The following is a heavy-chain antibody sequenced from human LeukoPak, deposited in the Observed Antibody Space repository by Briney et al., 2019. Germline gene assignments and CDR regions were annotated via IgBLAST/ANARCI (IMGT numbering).Heavy chain of an antibody. Sequence: SVKVSCKASGGTFSSYAISWVRQAPGQGLEWMGGIIPIFGTANYAQKFQGRVTITADESTSTAYMELSSLRSEDTAVYYCATGYDILTGFGYWGQGTLFTVSS. CDR3: ATGYDILTGFGY. J-gene: IGHJ4*02. CDR1: GGTFSSYA. CDR2: IIPIFGTA. V-gene: IGHV1-69*01. D-gene: IGHD3-9*01.